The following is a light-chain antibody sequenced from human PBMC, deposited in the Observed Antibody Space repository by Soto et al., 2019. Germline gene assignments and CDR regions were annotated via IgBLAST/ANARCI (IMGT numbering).Light chain of an antibody. Sequence: EVVMTQSQATLSVSPGERSTLSFRASQSVSSNLAWYQQKPGQAPRLLIYGASTRATGIPARFSGSGSGTDFTLTISSLQPEHVATYSCQNYNSAPLTFGGGTKVDIK. V-gene: IGKV3-15*01. CDR2: GAS. CDR3: QNYNSAPLT. J-gene: IGKJ4*01. CDR1: QSVSSN.